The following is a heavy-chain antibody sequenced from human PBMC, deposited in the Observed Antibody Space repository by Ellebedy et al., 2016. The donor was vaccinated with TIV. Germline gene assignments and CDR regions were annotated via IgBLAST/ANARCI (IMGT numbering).Heavy chain of an antibody. Sequence: AASVNVSCKASGGTFSSYAISGVRQARGQGLDWMGGIIPIFGTANYAQKFQGRATITADESTSTAYMELSSLRSEDTAVYYCARHITGTPNHYYYYGMDVWGQGTTVTVSS. D-gene: IGHD1-20*01. CDR2: IIPIFGTA. V-gene: IGHV1-69*13. CDR1: GGTFSSYA. J-gene: IGHJ6*02. CDR3: ARHITGTPNHYYYYGMDV.